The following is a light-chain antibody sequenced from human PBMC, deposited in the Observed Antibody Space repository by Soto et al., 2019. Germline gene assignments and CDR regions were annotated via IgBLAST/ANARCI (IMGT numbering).Light chain of an antibody. CDR1: QGISSY. Sequence: AILLTQSASSLSASTGDRVTITCGASQGISSYLAWYQQKPGKAPKLLIYAASTLQSGVPSRFSGSGSGTDFTLTISSLQPEDFATYYCQQSYSTFTITFGQGTRLEIK. V-gene: IGKV1-8*01. J-gene: IGKJ5*01. CDR3: QQSYSTFTIT. CDR2: AAS.